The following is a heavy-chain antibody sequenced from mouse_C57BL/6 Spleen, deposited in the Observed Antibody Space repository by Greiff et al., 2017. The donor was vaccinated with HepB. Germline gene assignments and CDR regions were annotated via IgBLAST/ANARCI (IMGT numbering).Heavy chain of an antibody. CDR3: ARHDYYGSNSYAMDY. CDR2: ISNGGGST. CDR1: GFTFSDYY. V-gene: IGHV5-12*01. Sequence: EVKLMESGGGLVQPGGSLKLSCAASGFTFSDYYMYWVRQTPEKRLEWVAYISNGGGSTYYPDTVKGRFTISRDNAKNTLYLQMSRLKSEDTAMYYCARHDYYGSNSYAMDYWGQGTSVTVSS. D-gene: IGHD1-1*01. J-gene: IGHJ4*01.